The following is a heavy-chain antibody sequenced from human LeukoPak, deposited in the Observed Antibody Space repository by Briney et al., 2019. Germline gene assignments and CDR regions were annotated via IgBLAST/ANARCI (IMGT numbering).Heavy chain of an antibody. D-gene: IGHD3-22*01. CDR3: ARYYYDSSGLVP. V-gene: IGHV1-18*01. CDR1: GYTFTSYG. CDR2: ISAYNGNT. J-gene: IGHJ5*02. Sequence: ASVKVSCKASGYTFTSYGISWVRQAPAQGLEWMGWISAYNGNTNSAQKLQGRVTMTTDTSTSTAYMERRSLRSDDTAVYYCARYYYDSSGLVPWGQGTLVTVSS.